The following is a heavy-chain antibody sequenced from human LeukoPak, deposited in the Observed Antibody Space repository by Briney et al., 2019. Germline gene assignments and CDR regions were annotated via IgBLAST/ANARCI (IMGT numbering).Heavy chain of an antibody. D-gene: IGHD6-19*01. J-gene: IGHJ6*02. CDR1: GYTFTSYG. Sequence: ASVKVSCKASGYTFTSYGISWVRQAPGQGLEWMGWISAYNGNTNYAQKLQGRVTMTTDTSTSTAYMELRSLRSDDTAVYYCARVPLSTPLQWLVPSDYYCGMDVWGQGTTVTVSS. V-gene: IGHV1-18*01. CDR2: ISAYNGNT. CDR3: ARVPLSTPLQWLVPSDYYCGMDV.